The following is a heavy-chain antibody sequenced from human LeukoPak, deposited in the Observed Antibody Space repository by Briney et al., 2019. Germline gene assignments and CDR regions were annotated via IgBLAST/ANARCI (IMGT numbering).Heavy chain of an antibody. J-gene: IGHJ4*02. D-gene: IGHD5-18*01. Sequence: SGGSLRLSCAASGFTFSSYAMSWVRQAPGKGLEWVSGISGSGGSTYYADSVKGRFTISRDNSKSTLYLQMNSLRAEDTAVYYCAKNREWIQLWFDYWGQGTLVTVSS. V-gene: IGHV3-23*01. CDR3: AKNREWIQLWFDY. CDR2: ISGSGGST. CDR1: GFTFSSYA.